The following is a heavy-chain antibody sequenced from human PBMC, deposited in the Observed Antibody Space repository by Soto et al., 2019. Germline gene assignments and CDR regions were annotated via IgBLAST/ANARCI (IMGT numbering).Heavy chain of an antibody. J-gene: IGHJ6*02. Sequence: QVQLVQSGAEVKKPGSSVKVSCKASGGTFSSYAISWVRQAPGQGLEWMGGIIPIFGTANYAQKFQGRVTITADESTSTAYRELSSLRSEDTAVYYCARTGYYGSGREDYCGMDVWGQGTTVTVSS. CDR1: GGTFSSYA. CDR2: IIPIFGTA. V-gene: IGHV1-69*12. CDR3: ARTGYYGSGREDYCGMDV. D-gene: IGHD3-10*01.